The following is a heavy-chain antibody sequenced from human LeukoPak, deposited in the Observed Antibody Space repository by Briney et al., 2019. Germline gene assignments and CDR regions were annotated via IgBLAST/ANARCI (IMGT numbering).Heavy chain of an antibody. CDR3: AKDTGSGWYEGYFDY. J-gene: IGHJ4*02. CDR2: ISWNSGSI. CDR1: GFTFDDYA. V-gene: IGHV3-9*01. Sequence: ALRLSCAASGFTFDDYAMHWVRQAPGKGLEWVSGISWNSGSIGYADSVKGRFTISRDNAKNSLYLQMNSLRAEDTALYYCAKDTGSGWYEGYFDYWGQGTLVTVSS. D-gene: IGHD6-19*01.